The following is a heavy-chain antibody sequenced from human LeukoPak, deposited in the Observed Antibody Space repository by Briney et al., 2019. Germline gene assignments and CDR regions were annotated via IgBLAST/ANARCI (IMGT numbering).Heavy chain of an antibody. V-gene: IGHV1-24*01. J-gene: IGHJ4*02. CDR2: FDPEDGET. Sequence: ASVKVSCKVSGYTLTELSMHWVRQAPGKGLEWMGGFDPEDGETIYAQKFQGRVTMTEDTSTDTAYMELGSLRSEDTAVYYCATFADTAMVLEFDYWGQGTLVTVSS. D-gene: IGHD5-18*01. CDR3: ATFADTAMVLEFDY. CDR1: GYTLTELS.